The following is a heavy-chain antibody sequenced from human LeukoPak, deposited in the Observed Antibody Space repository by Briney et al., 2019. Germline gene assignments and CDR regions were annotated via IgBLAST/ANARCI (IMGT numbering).Heavy chain of an antibody. D-gene: IGHD2-2*01. V-gene: IGHV1-69*13. CDR1: GGTFSSYA. Sequence: SVKVSCKASGGTFSSYAISWVRQAPGQGLEWMGGIIPIFGTANYAQKFQGRVTITADESTSTAYMELSSLRSEDTAVYYCARDSGLGYCSTTNCFQPFDSWGQGTLVTVSS. CDR3: ARDSGLGYCSTTNCFQPFDS. J-gene: IGHJ4*02. CDR2: IIPIFGTA.